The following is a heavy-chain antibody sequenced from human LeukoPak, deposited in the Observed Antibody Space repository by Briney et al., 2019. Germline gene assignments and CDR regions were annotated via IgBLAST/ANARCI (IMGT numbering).Heavy chain of an antibody. CDR3: ASSPPGTEYFHH. CDR1: GDXVSSYY. J-gene: IGHJ1*01. CDR2: INYSGST. V-gene: IGHV4-59*08. Sequence: SETLSLTCTVSGDXVSSYYWSWIRQPPGKGQEWIGYINYSGSTNYNPSLKSRVTISGDTSKNQFSLKLSSVTAADTAVYYCASSPPGTEYFHHWGQGTLVTVSS.